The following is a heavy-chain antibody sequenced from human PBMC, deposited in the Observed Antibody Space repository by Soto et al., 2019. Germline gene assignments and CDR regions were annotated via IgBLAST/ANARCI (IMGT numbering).Heavy chain of an antibody. D-gene: IGHD5-18*01. Sequence: QVQLVQSGAEVKKPGASVKVSCKASGYTFTSYGISWVRQAPGQGLEWMGWISAYNGNTNYAQKLQGRVTMTTDTSTSTAYLELRSLRSDDTAVYYCAIDGVDTATGYYYGMDVWGQGTTVTVSS. V-gene: IGHV1-18*01. CDR2: ISAYNGNT. CDR3: AIDGVDTATGYYYGMDV. CDR1: GYTFTSYG. J-gene: IGHJ6*02.